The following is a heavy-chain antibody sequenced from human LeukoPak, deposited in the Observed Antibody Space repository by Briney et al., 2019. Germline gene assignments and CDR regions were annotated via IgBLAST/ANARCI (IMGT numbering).Heavy chain of an antibody. J-gene: IGHJ4*02. CDR1: GFTFDDYA. V-gene: IGHV3-43*02. Sequence: GGSLRLSCAASGFTFDDYAMHWVRQAPGKGLTWVSLISGDGDTTYYADSVKGRFTISRDNSKNSLYLQMHSLRIEDTALYYCAKGGSGWYYFDNWGQGTLVTVSS. CDR3: AKGGSGWYYFDN. CDR2: ISGDGDTT. D-gene: IGHD6-19*01.